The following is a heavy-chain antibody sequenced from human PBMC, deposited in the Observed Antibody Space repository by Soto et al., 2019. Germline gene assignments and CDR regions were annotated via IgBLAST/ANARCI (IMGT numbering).Heavy chain of an antibody. Sequence: EVQLVESGGGLVQPGGSLRLSCAASGFTFSSYSMNWVRQAPGKGLEWVSYISSSSSTMFYADSVKGRFTISRDNAKNSLYLQMSGLRAEDTAVYYCARAVAAGDYWGQGTLVTVSS. CDR2: ISSSSSTM. CDR3: ARAVAAGDY. J-gene: IGHJ4*02. V-gene: IGHV3-48*01. D-gene: IGHD3-10*01. CDR1: GFTFSSYS.